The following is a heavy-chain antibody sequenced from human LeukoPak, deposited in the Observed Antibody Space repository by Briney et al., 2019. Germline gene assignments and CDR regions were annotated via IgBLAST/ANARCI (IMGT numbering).Heavy chain of an antibody. J-gene: IGHJ5*02. D-gene: IGHD6-13*01. V-gene: IGHV3-53*05. CDR1: GFTVSTNY. Sequence: GGSLRLSCAASGFTVSTNYMSWVRQAPGKGLEWVSVIYSGGSTYYADSVKGRFTISRDNSKNTLYLQMNSLRAEDTAVYYCAKMYSSSWSINWFDPWGQGTLVTVSS. CDR2: IYSGGST. CDR3: AKMYSSSWSINWFDP.